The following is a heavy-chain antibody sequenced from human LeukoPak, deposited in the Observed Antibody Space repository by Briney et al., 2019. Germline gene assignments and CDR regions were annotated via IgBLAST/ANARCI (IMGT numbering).Heavy chain of an antibody. V-gene: IGHV3-21*01. Sequence: GGSLRLSCAASGFTFSSYSMNWVCQAPGKGLEWVSSISSSSSYIYYADSVKGRFTISRDNAKNSLYLQMNSLRAEDTAVYYCARSGYSYGNFDYWGQGTLVTVSS. CDR2: ISSSSSYI. CDR1: GFTFSSYS. J-gene: IGHJ4*02. CDR3: ARSGYSYGNFDY. D-gene: IGHD5-18*01.